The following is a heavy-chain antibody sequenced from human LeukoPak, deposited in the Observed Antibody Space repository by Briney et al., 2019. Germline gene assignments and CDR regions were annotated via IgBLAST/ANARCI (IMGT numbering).Heavy chain of an antibody. D-gene: IGHD2-15*01. CDR2: ISGSGDSI. V-gene: IGHV3-23*01. Sequence: GGSLRLSCAASGLTFSKYAMNWVRQSPGKGLEWVSSISGSGDSIYYADSVKGRFTISRDNSRNTLYLQMNSLRAEDTAVYYCAKDPGVMVAVIPDHWGQGTLVTVSS. CDR3: AKDPGVMVAVIPDH. CDR1: GLTFSKYA. J-gene: IGHJ4*02.